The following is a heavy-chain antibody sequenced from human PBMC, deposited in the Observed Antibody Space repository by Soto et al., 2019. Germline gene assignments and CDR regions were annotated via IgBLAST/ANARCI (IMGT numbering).Heavy chain of an antibody. J-gene: IGHJ4*02. CDR3: ARGIYGDYDD. CDR2: IYNDGST. CDR1: GFTVSSNY. Sequence: EVQLVESGGGLVQPGGSLRLSCAASGFTVSSNYMTWVRQAPGKGLEWVSVIYNDGSTYYADSVKGRFTISRHNSKNTLYLQLNSLRAEDTAVYYCARGIYGDYDDWGQGTLVTVSS. D-gene: IGHD4-17*01. V-gene: IGHV3-53*04.